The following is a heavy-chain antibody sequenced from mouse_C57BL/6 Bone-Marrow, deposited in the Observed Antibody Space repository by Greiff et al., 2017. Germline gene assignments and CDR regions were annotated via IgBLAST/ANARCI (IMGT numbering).Heavy chain of an antibody. J-gene: IGHJ2*01. CDR1: GYTFTSYW. CDR3: ARYSDCPFDY. Sequence: QVQLQQPGAELVMPGASVKLSCKASGYTFTSYWMHWVKQRPGQGLEWIGEIDTSDSYTNYNQKFKGKSTLTVDKSSSTAYMQLSSLTSEDSAVYYCARYSDCPFDYWGQGTTLTVSS. V-gene: IGHV1-69*01. D-gene: IGHD2-13*01. CDR2: IDTSDSYT.